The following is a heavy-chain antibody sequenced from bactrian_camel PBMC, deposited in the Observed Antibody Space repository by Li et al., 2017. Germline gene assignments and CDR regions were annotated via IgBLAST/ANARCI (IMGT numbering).Heavy chain of an antibody. J-gene: IGHJ4*01. V-gene: IGHV3S53*01. CDR1: GYIDNHAC. CDR3: AEGRGSRGEHCCSLNY. D-gene: IGHD3*01. CDR2: IGSDGST. Sequence: VQLVESGGGLVQPGGSLRLSCAVSGYIDNHACMAWFRQAPGKEREGVAVIGSDGSTSYADSVKGRFTISKDHAKNTLYLQMNSLKPEDTAMYYCAEGRGSRGEHCCSLNYWGQGTQVTVS.